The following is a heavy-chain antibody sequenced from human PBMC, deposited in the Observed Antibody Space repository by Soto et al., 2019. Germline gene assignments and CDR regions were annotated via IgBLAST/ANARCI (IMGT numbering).Heavy chain of an antibody. Sequence: EVQLLESGGGLVQPGGSLRLSCAASGFTFSSYAMSWVRQAPGKGLEWVSTISGNGGSTYYADSVKGRFTISRDNSKNTLYLQMNSLRAEDTAVFYCAKDVRGSAFWSGGDYWGQGTLVTVSS. J-gene: IGHJ4*02. D-gene: IGHD3-3*01. V-gene: IGHV3-23*01. CDR3: AKDVRGSAFWSGGDY. CDR1: GFTFSSYA. CDR2: ISGNGGST.